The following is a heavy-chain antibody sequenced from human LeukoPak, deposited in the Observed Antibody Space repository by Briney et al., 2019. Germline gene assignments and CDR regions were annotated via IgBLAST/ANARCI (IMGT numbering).Heavy chain of an antibody. D-gene: IGHD2-15*01. CDR2: FYYSGTT. CDR1: GGSISSSSYY. Sequence: KTSETLSLTCTVSGGSISSSSYYWAWIRQRPGKGLEWIGSFYYSGTTSYNPSLKSRVTISVDTSKNQFSLSLSSVTAADTAVYYCARYHQPSGPNWLDRWGQGTLVTVSS. CDR3: ARYHQPSGPNWLDR. J-gene: IGHJ5*02. V-gene: IGHV4-39*07.